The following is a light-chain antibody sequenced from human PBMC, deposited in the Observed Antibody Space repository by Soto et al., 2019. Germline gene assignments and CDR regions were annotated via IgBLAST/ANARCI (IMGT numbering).Light chain of an antibody. Sequence: VLTQPPSASGTPGQRVTISCSGSTSNIGSNTVNWYQQLPGTAPKLLIYSNNQRPSGVPDRFSGSKSGTSASLAISGLQPEDEADYYCAAWDDSLSGEVFGTGTKVTVL. V-gene: IGLV1-44*01. J-gene: IGLJ1*01. CDR2: SNN. CDR1: TSNIGSNT. CDR3: AAWDDSLSGEV.